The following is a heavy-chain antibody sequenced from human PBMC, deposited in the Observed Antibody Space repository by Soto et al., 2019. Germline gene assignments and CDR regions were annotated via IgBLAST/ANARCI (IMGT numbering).Heavy chain of an antibody. CDR1: GGTFSSYT. CDR2: IIPILGIA. CDR3: AREGTLTGTTDY. V-gene: IGHV1-69*02. D-gene: IGHD1-20*01. Sequence: QVQLVQSGAEVKKPGSSVKVSCKASGGTFSSYTISWVRQAPGQGLEWMGRIIPILGIANYAQKFQGRVTITADKSTSTAYMELSSPRSEDTAVYYCAREGTLTGTTDYWGQGTLVTVSS. J-gene: IGHJ4*02.